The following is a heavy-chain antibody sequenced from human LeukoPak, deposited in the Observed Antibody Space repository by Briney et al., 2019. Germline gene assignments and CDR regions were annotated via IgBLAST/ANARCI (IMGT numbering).Heavy chain of an antibody. D-gene: IGHD3-10*01. Sequence: PGGSLRLSCAASGFTFSSYWMSWVRQAPGKGLEWVANIKQDGSEKYYADSVKGRFTISRDNSKNTVYVQMNSLRAEDTAVYYCAKDQRSYYASGSHYRGGNWFDPWGQGTLVTVSS. CDR3: AKDQRSYYASGSHYRGGNWFDP. CDR1: GFTFSSYW. V-gene: IGHV3-7*01. CDR2: IKQDGSEK. J-gene: IGHJ5*02.